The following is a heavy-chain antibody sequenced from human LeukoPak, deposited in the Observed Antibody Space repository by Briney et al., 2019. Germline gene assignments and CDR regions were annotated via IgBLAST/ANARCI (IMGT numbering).Heavy chain of an antibody. Sequence: GESLKISCKGSGYSFTSYWIGWVRQMPGKGLEWMGIIYPGDSDTRYSPSFQGQVTISADKSISTAYLQWSSLKASDTVMYYCARPRGSYYYYYGMDVWGQGTTVTVSS. D-gene: IGHD1-26*01. CDR3: ARPRGSYYYYYGMDV. CDR1: GYSFTSYW. V-gene: IGHV5-51*01. CDR2: IYPGDSDT. J-gene: IGHJ6*02.